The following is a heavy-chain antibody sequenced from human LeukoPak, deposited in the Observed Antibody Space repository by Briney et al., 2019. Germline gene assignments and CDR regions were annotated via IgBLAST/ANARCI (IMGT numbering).Heavy chain of an antibody. J-gene: IGHJ6*02. CDR1: GGSISSSNW. D-gene: IGHD1-26*01. V-gene: IGHV4-4*02. CDR3: ARATYSGSYFGGYYYYGMDV. CDR2: IYHSGST. Sequence: SETLSLTCAVSGGSISSSNWWSWVRQPPGKGLEWIGEIYHSGSTNYNPSLKSRVTISVDKSKNQFSLKLSSVTAADTAVYYCARATYSGSYFGGYYYYGMDVWGQGTTVTVS.